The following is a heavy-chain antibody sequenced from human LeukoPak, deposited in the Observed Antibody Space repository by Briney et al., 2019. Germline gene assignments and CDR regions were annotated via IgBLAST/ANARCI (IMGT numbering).Heavy chain of an antibody. D-gene: IGHD3-10*01. CDR2: IKSDGSST. Sequence: GGSLRLSCVASGFTLSSDWMHWVRQAPGKGLVWVSRIKSDGSSTSYADSVKGRFTISRDNAKNTVYLQMNSLRAEDTAVYYCAREFQYYSGSDYWGQGTLVTVSS. J-gene: IGHJ4*02. CDR3: AREFQYYSGSDY. V-gene: IGHV3-74*01. CDR1: GFTLSSDW.